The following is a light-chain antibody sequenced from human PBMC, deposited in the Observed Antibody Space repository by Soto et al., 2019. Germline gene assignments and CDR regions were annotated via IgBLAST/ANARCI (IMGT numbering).Light chain of an antibody. Sequence: QSALTQPASVSGSPGQSITISCTGTRSDVGGYNFVSWYQQHPGKAPRLMIFEVNNRPSGVSDRFSGSKSGNTAFLTISGLQAEDEADYYCSSYTFSSTLVVFGGGTKLTVL. CDR2: EVN. V-gene: IGLV2-14*01. CDR1: RSDVGGYNF. CDR3: SSYTFSSTLVV. J-gene: IGLJ3*02.